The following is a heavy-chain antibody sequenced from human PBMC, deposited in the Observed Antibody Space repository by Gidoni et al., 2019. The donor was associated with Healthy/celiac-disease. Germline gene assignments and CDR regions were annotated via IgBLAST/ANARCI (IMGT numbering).Heavy chain of an antibody. CDR3: ASTRGYSGYDKHFDY. CDR2: IIPILGIA. CDR1: GGTFSSYT. D-gene: IGHD5-12*01. Sequence: QVQLVPSGAEVKKPGSSVKVSCKASGGTFSSYTISWVRQAPGQGLEWMGRIIPILGIANYAQKFQGRVTITADKSTSTAYMELSSLRSEDTAVYYCASTRGYSGYDKHFDYWGQGTLVTVSS. V-gene: IGHV1-69*02. J-gene: IGHJ4*02.